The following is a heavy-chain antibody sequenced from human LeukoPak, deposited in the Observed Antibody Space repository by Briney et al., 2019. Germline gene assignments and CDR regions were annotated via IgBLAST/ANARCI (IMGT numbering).Heavy chain of an antibody. D-gene: IGHD3-22*01. V-gene: IGHV4-59*01. Sequence: SETLSLTCSVSAGSISSYYWSWIRQPPGEGLEWIGHIYYSGSTNYNPSLKSRVTIAVDTSKNQFSLKLSSVTAADTAVYYCTRNYDSSGYTTFGYWGRGTLVTVSS. CDR1: AGSISSYY. CDR3: TRNYDSSGYTTFGY. CDR2: IYYSGST. J-gene: IGHJ4*02.